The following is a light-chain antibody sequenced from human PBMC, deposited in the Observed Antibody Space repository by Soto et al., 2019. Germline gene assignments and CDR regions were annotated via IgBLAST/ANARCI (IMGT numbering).Light chain of an antibody. CDR2: GAS. CDR1: QSVSSSY. J-gene: IGKJ2*01. Sequence: LTHSPGTLSLSPGETATLSCRASQSVSSSYLAWYQQKPGQAPRLLIYGASSRATGIPDRFSGSGSGTDFTLTISRLEPEDFAVYYCQQYGSSPYTFGQGTKVAIK. V-gene: IGKV3-20*01. CDR3: QQYGSSPYT.